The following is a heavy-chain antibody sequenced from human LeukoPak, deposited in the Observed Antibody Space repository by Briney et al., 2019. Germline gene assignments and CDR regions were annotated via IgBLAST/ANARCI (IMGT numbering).Heavy chain of an antibody. V-gene: IGHV1-2*02. CDR2: INPNSGGT. Sequence: ASVKVSRKASGYTFTGYYMHWVRQAPGQGLEWMGWINPNSGGTNYAQKFQGRVTMTRDTSISTAYMELSRLRSDDTAVYYCARDLGEYYYDSSEYNWFDPWGQGTLVTVSS. CDR3: ARDLGEYYYDSSEYNWFDP. CDR1: GYTFTGYY. D-gene: IGHD3-22*01. J-gene: IGHJ5*02.